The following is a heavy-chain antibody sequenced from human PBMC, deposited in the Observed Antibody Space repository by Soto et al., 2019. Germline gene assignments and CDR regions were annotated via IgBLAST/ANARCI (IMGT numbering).Heavy chain of an antibody. CDR1: GGTFSSYA. J-gene: IGHJ6*02. D-gene: IGHD2-2*01. CDR2: IIPISGTA. V-gene: IGHV1-69*01. Sequence: QVQLVQSGAEVKKPGSSVKVSCKASGGTFSSYAISCVRQAPGQGLEWMGGIIPISGTANYAQEFQGRVTTTADESTSTAYRELSRLRSEDTAWHYCASSQGSSTSLEIYYYYYYGMDVWGHGTTVTVSS. CDR3: ASSQGSSTSLEIYYYYYYGMDV.